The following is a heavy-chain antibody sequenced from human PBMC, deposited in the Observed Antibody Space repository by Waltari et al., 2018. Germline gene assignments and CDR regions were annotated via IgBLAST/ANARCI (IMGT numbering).Heavy chain of an antibody. Sequence: EVQLLVSGGGLVQPGGSLRLSCAASGFTFSTYAMTWFRQAPGKGLGWGASIGGRGGTTKYADSVKGRLTITRDNSKNTLYLQVNSLRAEDTAVYYCAKGGLGDYYLYGMDVWGQGTTVTVSS. CDR3: AKGGLGDYYLYGMDV. D-gene: IGHD3-22*01. V-gene: IGHV3-23*01. J-gene: IGHJ6*02. CDR2: IGGRGGTT. CDR1: GFTFSTYA.